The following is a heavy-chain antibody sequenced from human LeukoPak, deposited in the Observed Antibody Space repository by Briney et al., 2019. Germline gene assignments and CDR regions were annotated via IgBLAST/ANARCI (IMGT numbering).Heavy chain of an antibody. CDR1: GFTVSSNY. D-gene: IGHD6-19*01. CDR2: ISNDGDT. J-gene: IGHJ4*02. Sequence: GGSLRLPCAASGFTVSSNYMSWVRQGPGKGLECVSVISNDGDTYYADSVKGRFTIARDTSKNTVSLQMNSLRAEDTAVYYCAGDKTTGGWYEFDYWGQGTLVTVSS. CDR3: AGDKTTGGWYEFDY. V-gene: IGHV3-53*01.